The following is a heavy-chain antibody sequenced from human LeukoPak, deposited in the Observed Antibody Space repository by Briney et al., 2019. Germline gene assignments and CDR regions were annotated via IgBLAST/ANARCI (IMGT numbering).Heavy chain of an antibody. V-gene: IGHV3-53*01. CDR1: GFTVSSNY. J-gene: IGHJ3*02. CDR2: IYSGGST. Sequence: PGGSLRLSCAASGFTVSSNYMSWVRQAPGKGLEWVSVIYSGGSTYYADSVKGRFTISRDNSKNTLYLQMNSLRAEDTAVYYCAAQWGGNAFDIWGQGTMVTVSS. CDR3: AAQWGGNAFDI. D-gene: IGHD1-26*01.